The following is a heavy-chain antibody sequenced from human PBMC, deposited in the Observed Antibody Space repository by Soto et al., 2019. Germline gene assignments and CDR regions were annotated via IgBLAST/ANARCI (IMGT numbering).Heavy chain of an antibody. J-gene: IGHJ6*02. V-gene: IGHV4-31*03. D-gene: IGHD2-21*02. CDR2: IYYSGST. CDR3: ARVCGGDCHYGMDV. Sequence: QVQLQESGPGLVKPSQTLSLTCTVSGGSISSGGYYWSWIRQHPGKGLEWIGYIYYSGSTYYNPSLNRRVTITVXTXKNPFSLKLSSVTAADTAVYYCARVCGGDCHYGMDVWGQGTTVTVSS. CDR1: GGSISSGGYY.